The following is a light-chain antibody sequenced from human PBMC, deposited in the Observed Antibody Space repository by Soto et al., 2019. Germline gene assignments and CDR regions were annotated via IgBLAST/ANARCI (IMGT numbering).Light chain of an antibody. J-gene: IGKJ4*01. CDR1: QSVSSY. CDR3: QQRSNCPPLT. V-gene: IGKV3-11*01. CDR2: DAS. Sequence: EIVLTQSPATLSLSPGERATLSCRASQSVSSYLAWYQQKPGQAPRLLIYDASNRATGIPARFSGSGSGTDFSLTIISIEPNDFAVDYCQQRSNCPPLTFGEGTKVEIK.